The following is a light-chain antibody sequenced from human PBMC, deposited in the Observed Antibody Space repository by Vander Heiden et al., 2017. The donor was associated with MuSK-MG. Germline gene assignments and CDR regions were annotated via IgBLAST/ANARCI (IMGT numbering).Light chain of an antibody. CDR3: QHECNLPLT. Sequence: DIQMTQSPSSLSASVGDRVTITCQASQDISNYLNWYQQKPGKAPKLLIYDASNLETGVPSRFSGSGSGTDFTFTISSLQPEDIATYYCQHECNLPLTFGGRTKVQIK. CDR2: DAS. CDR1: QDISNY. V-gene: IGKV1-33*01. J-gene: IGKJ4*01.